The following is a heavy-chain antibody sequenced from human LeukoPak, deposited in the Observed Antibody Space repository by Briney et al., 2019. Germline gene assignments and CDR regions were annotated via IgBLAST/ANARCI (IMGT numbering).Heavy chain of an antibody. Sequence: GWVRQMPGKGLEWLALIYWDDDKRYSPSLKSRLTITKDTSKNQVVLTMTNMDPVDTATYYCAHSLGYCSGGSCPNWFDPWGQGTLVTVSS. D-gene: IGHD2-15*01. CDR2: IYWDDDK. CDR3: AHSLGYCSGGSCPNWFDP. V-gene: IGHV2-5*02. J-gene: IGHJ5*02.